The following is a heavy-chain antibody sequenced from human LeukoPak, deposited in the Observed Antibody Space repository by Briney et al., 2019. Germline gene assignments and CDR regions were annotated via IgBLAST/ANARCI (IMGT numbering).Heavy chain of an antibody. J-gene: IGHJ5*02. V-gene: IGHV4-59*01. CDR2: IYYSGST. Sequence: SETLSLTCTVSGGSISSYYWSWIRQPPGKGLEWIGYIYYSGSTNYNPSLKSRVTISVDTSKNQFSLKLSSVTAADTAVYYCAGDRWGFFDPWGQGTLVTVSS. D-gene: IGHD3-16*01. CDR1: GGSISSYY. CDR3: AGDRWGFFDP.